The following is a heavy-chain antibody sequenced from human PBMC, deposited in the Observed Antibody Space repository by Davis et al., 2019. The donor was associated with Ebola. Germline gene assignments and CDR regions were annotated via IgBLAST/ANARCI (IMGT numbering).Heavy chain of an antibody. CDR3: AREGAPASSPFDY. CDR1: GGSISNYY. D-gene: IGHD3-16*01. V-gene: IGHV4-59*12. CDR2: ILYSGKT. Sequence: SETLSLTCTVSGGSISNYYWSWIRQPPGKGLEWIAYILYSGKTNYNPSLKSRVTISVDTSKNQFSLKLSSVTAADTAVYYCAREGAPASSPFDYWGLGTLVTVSS. J-gene: IGHJ4*02.